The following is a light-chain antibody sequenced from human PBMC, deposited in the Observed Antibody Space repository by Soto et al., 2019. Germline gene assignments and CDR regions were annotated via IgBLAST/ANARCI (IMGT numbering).Light chain of an antibody. CDR1: QSVSRS. CDR2: AAS. J-gene: IGKJ1*01. CDR3: QQNAIIPTWT. V-gene: IGKV1-39*01. Sequence: QLTQSPSSLSASVGDRVIITCRASQSVSRSLNWYQQKTGQAPKLLIYAASTLHSGVPSRFSGSVSGTEFTLTIRSLQPEDFATYYCQQNAIIPTWTFGQGTKVDIK.